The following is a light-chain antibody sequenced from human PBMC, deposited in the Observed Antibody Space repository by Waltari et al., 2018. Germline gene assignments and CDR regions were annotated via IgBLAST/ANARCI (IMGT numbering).Light chain of an antibody. CDR2: GAS. CDR3: QHYLRLPVT. Sequence: SCRASQSVSRALASYQHKPGQAPRLLIYGASTRATGIPDRFSGSGSGTDFSLTISRLEPDDFAVYYCQHYLRLPVTFGQGTTVEI. V-gene: IGKV3-20*01. CDR1: QSVSRA. J-gene: IGKJ1*01.